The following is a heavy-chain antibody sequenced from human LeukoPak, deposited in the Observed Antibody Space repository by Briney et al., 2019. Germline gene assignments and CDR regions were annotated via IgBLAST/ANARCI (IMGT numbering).Heavy chain of an antibody. CDR3: TPERLEPVAGTYWFDP. CDR1: GFTFGDYA. CDR2: IRSKAYGGTT. Sequence: PGRSLRLSCTASGFTFGDYAMSWFRQAPGKGLEWVGFIRSKAYGGTTEYAASVKGRFTISRDDSKSIAYLQMNSLKTEDTAVYYCTPERLEPVAGTYWFDPWGQGTLVTVSS. V-gene: IGHV3-49*03. D-gene: IGHD6-19*01. J-gene: IGHJ5*02.